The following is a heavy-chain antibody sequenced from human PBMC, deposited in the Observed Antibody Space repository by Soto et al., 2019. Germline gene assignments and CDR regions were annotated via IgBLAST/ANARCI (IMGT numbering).Heavy chain of an antibody. CDR3: AGDQTTGADAFDI. CDR2: IKQDGSEK. J-gene: IGHJ3*02. CDR1: GFTFSSYW. Sequence: GGSLRLSCAASGFTFSSYWMSWVRQAPGKGLEWVANIKQDGSEKYYVDSVKGRFTISRDNAKNSLYLQMNSLRAEDTAVYYCAGDQTTGADAFDIWGQGTMVTVSS. D-gene: IGHD4-17*01. V-gene: IGHV3-7*03.